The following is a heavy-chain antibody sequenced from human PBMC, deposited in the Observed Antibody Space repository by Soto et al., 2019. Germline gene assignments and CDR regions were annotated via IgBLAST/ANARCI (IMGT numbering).Heavy chain of an antibody. J-gene: IGHJ4*02. CDR1: GYTFTTND. Sequence: QVHLVQSGAEVRKPGASVKVSCKAFGYTFTTNDINWVRQAPGQGLEWLGWMDPNSGVAGYAPKFQGRVIMTRDTSTSTAHMELSGLTSEDTAVYYCARESEDLTSNFDYWGQGTLVTVSS. CDR2: MDPNSGVA. CDR3: ARESEDLTSNFDY. V-gene: IGHV1-8*02.